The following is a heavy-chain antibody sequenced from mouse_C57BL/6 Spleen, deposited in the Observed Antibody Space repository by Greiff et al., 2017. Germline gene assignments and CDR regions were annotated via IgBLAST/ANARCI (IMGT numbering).Heavy chain of an antibody. CDR3: ARGRSDYYFDY. Sequence: VKLQESGAELVRPGSSVKLSCKASGYTFTSYWMDWVKQRPGQGLEWIGNIYPSDSETHYNQKFKDKATLTVDKSSSTAYMQLSSLTSEDSAVYYCARGRSDYYFDYWGQGTTLTVSS. V-gene: IGHV1-61*01. CDR1: GYTFTSYW. J-gene: IGHJ2*01. CDR2: IYPSDSET.